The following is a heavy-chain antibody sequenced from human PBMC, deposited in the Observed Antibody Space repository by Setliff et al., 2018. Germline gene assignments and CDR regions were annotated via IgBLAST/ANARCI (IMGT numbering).Heavy chain of an antibody. CDR1: GGTLSSYG. CDR3: VREGVDSRSSTDYRYYMDV. CDR2: TIPMFGTT. J-gene: IGHJ6*03. Sequence: ASVKVSCKASGGTLSSYGISWVRQAPGQGLEWMGGTIPMFGTTSYARQFQGRVTIITDESTSTAYMQLSSLGSEDTAVYYCVREGVDSRSSTDYRYYMDVWGKGTTVTSP. D-gene: IGHD3-22*01. V-gene: IGHV1-69*05.